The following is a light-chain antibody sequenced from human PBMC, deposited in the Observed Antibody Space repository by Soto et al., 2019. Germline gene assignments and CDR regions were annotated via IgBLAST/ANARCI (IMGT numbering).Light chain of an antibody. V-gene: IGKV1-12*01. Sequence: DIQMTQSPSSVSASVGDRVTITCRASQDISSWLAWFQQRPGRAPKLLIYAASTLQSGVPSRFSGSGSGTVFTLTISSQQPEDFGTYYCQQASNFPLTFGGGTKVENK. CDR3: QQASNFPLT. CDR2: AAS. CDR1: QDISSW. J-gene: IGKJ4*01.